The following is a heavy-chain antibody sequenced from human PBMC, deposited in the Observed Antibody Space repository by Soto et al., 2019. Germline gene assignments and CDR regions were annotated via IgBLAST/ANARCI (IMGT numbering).Heavy chain of an antibody. CDR2: IYYSGST. CDR3: ATPTRTTYGDYVGFDY. CDR1: GGSISSSSYY. D-gene: IGHD4-17*01. V-gene: IGHV4-39*01. J-gene: IGHJ4*02. Sequence: SETLSLTCTVSGGSISSSSYYWGWIRQPPGKGLEWIGSIYYSGSTYYNPSLKSRVTISVDTSKNQFSLKLSSVTAADTAVYYCATPTRTTYGDYVGFDYWGQGTLVTVSS.